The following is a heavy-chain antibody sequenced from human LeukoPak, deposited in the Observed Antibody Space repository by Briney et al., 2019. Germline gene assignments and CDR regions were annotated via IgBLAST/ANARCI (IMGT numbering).Heavy chain of an antibody. CDR1: GYTFTSYD. CDR3: ARGRDDFWSGYSNRYYYYYYGMDV. D-gene: IGHD3-3*01. V-gene: IGHV1-8*01. J-gene: IGHJ6*02. CDR2: MNPNSGNT. Sequence: ASVKVSCKASGYTFTSYDINWVRQATGQGLEWMGWMNPNSGNTGYAQKFQGRVTMTRNTSISTAYMELSSLRSEDTAVYYCARGRDDFWSGYSNRYYYYYYGMDVWGQGTTVTVSS.